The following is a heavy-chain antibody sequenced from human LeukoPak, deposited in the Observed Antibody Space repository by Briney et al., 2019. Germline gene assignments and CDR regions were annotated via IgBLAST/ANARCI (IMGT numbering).Heavy chain of an antibody. V-gene: IGHV4-34*01. D-gene: IGHD3-3*01. Sequence: PSETLSPTCAVYGGSFSGYYWSWIRQPPGKGLEWIGEINHSGSTNYNPSLKSRVTISVDTSKNQFSLKLSSVTAADTAVYYCARGAVLRFLQWLLHNWFDPWGQGTLVTVSS. CDR1: GGSFSGYY. CDR2: INHSGST. CDR3: ARGAVLRFLQWLLHNWFDP. J-gene: IGHJ5*02.